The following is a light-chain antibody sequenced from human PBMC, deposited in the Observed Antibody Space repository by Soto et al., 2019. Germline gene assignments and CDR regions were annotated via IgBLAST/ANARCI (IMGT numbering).Light chain of an antibody. CDR1: SSDIGARYD. CDR3: QSYDSSLSGYV. Sequence: QSVLTQPPSVSGAPGQRVTISCTGSSSDIGARYDVHWYQQLPGTAPKLLIYGFSYRPSGVPDRFSNSRSGTSASLAITGLQAEDEADYYCQSYDSSLSGYVFGTGTKLTVL. V-gene: IGLV1-40*01. CDR2: GFS. J-gene: IGLJ1*01.